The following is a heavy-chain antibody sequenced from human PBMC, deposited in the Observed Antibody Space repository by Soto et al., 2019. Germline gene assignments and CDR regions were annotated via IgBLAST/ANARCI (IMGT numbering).Heavy chain of an antibody. J-gene: IGHJ3*02. D-gene: IGHD5-12*01. CDR1: GGTFSSYA. V-gene: IGHV1-69*13. CDR3: ARMILPWLSDAFDI. CDR2: IIPIFGTA. Sequence: SVKVSCKASGGTFSSYAISWVRQAPGQGLEWMGGIIPIFGTANYAQKFQGRVTITADESTSTAYMELRSLRSDDTAVYYCARMILPWLSDAFDIWGQGTMVTVSS.